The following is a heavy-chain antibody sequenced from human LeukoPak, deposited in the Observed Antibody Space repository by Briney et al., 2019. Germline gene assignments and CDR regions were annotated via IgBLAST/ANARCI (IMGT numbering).Heavy chain of an antibody. CDR3: AKRLQYKRGSPFYYFDY. CDR1: GFTFSSYA. Sequence: GGSLRLSCAASGFTFSSYAMSWVRQAPGKGLEWVSAISCSGGSTYYADSVKGRFTISRDNSKNTLYLQMNSVRAEDTAVYYCAKRLQYKRGSPFYYFDYWGEGTLVTVSS. CDR2: ISCSGGST. J-gene: IGHJ4*02. D-gene: IGHD1-1*01. V-gene: IGHV3-23*01.